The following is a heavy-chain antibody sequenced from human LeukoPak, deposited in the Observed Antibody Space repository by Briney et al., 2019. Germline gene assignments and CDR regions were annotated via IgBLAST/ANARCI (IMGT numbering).Heavy chain of an antibody. CDR1: GGSIGSYY. Sequence: SETLSLTCTVSGGSIGSYYWSWIRQPPGKGLECIGYIYYSGSTNYNPSLKSRVTISVDTSKNQFPLKLSSVTAADTAVYYCARQKGATIFDYWGQGTLVTVSS. CDR3: ARQKGATIFDY. V-gene: IGHV4-59*08. D-gene: IGHD5-24*01. J-gene: IGHJ4*02. CDR2: IYYSGST.